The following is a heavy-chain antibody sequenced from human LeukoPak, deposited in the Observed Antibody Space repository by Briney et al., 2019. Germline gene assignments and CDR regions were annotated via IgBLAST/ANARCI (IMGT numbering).Heavy chain of an antibody. CDR2: IKQDGSEK. CDR3: ARSLSIRYYYPYDAFDI. Sequence: GGSMRLSCAASGSTFSSYSMSWVRQAPGKGLEWVANIKQDGSEKYYVDSVKGRFTISRDNAKNSLYLQMNSLRAEDTAVYYCARSLSIRYYYPYDAFDIWGQGTMVTVSS. D-gene: IGHD3-22*01. CDR1: GSTFSSYS. V-gene: IGHV3-7*01. J-gene: IGHJ3*02.